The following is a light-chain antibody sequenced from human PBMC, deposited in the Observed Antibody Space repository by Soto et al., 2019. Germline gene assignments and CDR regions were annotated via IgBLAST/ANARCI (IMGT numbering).Light chain of an antibody. J-gene: IGLJ1*01. V-gene: IGLV2-8*01. CDR2: EVS. CDR3: SSYAGSNNFV. Sequence: GTSSDVGGYNYVSWYQQHPGKAPKLMIYEVSKRPSGVPDRFSGSKSGNTASLTVSGLQAEDEADYYCSSYAGSNNFVFGTGTKVTVL. CDR1: SSDVGGYNY.